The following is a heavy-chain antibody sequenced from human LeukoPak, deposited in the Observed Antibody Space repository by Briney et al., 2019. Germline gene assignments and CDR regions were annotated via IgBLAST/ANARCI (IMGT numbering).Heavy chain of an antibody. CDR1: GFTFNTYA. V-gene: IGHV3-30-3*01. CDR3: ARDRGPRTGFMVREAYDY. D-gene: IGHD3-10*01. Sequence: GGSLRLSCAASGFTFNTYAMHWVRQAPGKGLEWVAVISSDGSNKYYEDSVKGRFTISRDTSRNMLYLQMNSLRVEDTAVYYCARDRGPRTGFMVREAYDYWGQGTLVTVSS. CDR2: ISSDGSNK. J-gene: IGHJ4*02.